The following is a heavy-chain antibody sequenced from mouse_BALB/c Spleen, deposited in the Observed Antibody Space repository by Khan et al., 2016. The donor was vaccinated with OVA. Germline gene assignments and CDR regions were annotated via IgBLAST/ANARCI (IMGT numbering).Heavy chain of an antibody. D-gene: IGHD3-3*01. V-gene: IGHV5-6*01. CDR2: ISSGGSHT. J-gene: IGHJ3*01. CDR1: GFTFSSYG. Sequence: EVELVESGGDLVKPGGSLKLPCAASGFTFSSYGMSWVRLTPAKRLEWVATISSGGSHTYYPDRAMGRFTISRDNAKNTLYLQMISLKSEDTAMYYCARHETAVILFAYWGQGSLVTVSA. CDR3: ARHETAVILFAY.